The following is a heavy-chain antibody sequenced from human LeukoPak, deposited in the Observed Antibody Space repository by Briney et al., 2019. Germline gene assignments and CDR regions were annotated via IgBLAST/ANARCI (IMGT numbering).Heavy chain of an antibody. CDR2: ISVSGNT. V-gene: IGHV3-23*01. CDR3: ARGPIVAPDY. D-gene: IGHD5-12*01. Sequence: GGSLRLSYAASGFTLSSYAMSWVRQGPGKGLEWVSAISVSGNTYHADSVKGRFTISRDSSKNTLYLQMNSLRAEDTAVYYCARGPIVAPDYWGQGTLVTVSS. CDR1: GFTLSSYA. J-gene: IGHJ4*02.